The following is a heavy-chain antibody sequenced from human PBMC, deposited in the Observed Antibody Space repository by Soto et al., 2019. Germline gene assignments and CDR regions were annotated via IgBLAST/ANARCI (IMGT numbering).Heavy chain of an antibody. V-gene: IGHV4-31*03. Sequence: LNLQNPGPGLGKLSRTLSPTSTFLVGSITMVGSYWTGSPRPQGKGLGWIGYIYYSGSTYYNPSLKSRVTISVDTSKNQFSLKLSSVTAADTAVYYCARGSYYYDSSGYYYFDYWGQGTLVTVSS. CDR2: IYYSGST. CDR1: VGSITMVGSY. D-gene: IGHD3-22*01. J-gene: IGHJ4*02. CDR3: ARGSYYYDSSGYYYFDY.